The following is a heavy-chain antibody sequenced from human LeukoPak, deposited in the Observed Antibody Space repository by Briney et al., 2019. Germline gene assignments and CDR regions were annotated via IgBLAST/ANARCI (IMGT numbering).Heavy chain of an antibody. CDR3: ARDVDFWSGYSYYFDY. CDR2: TYYRSKWYN. V-gene: IGHV6-1*01. Sequence: SQTLSLTCAISGDSVSSNSAAWNWIRQSPSRGLEWLGRTYYRSKWYNDYAVTVKSRIAINPDTSKNQFSLQLNSVTPEGTAVYYCARDVDFWSGYSYYFDYWGQGTLVTVSS. CDR1: GDSVSSNSAA. D-gene: IGHD3-3*01. J-gene: IGHJ4*02.